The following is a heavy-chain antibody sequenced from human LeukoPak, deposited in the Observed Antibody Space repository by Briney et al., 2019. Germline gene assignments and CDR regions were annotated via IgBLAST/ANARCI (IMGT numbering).Heavy chain of an antibody. J-gene: IGHJ4*02. D-gene: IGHD2-2*01. Sequence: SETLSLTCAVYGGSLSGYYWSWIRQPPGKGLEWIGYISYSGSTNYNPSLKSRVTISVDTSKTQFSLNLSSVTAADTAVYYCARLGQLQNYWGQGTLVTVSS. CDR1: GGSLSGYY. CDR3: ARLGQLQNY. V-gene: IGHV4-59*08. CDR2: ISYSGST.